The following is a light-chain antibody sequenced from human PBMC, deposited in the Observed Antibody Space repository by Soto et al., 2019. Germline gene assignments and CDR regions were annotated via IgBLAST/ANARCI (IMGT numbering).Light chain of an antibody. CDR2: GAS. J-gene: IGKJ2*01. CDR1: QSVSSSY. Sequence: EIVLTQSPGTLSLSPGERATLSCRASQSVSSSYLAWYQQKPGQAPRLLIYGASSRATGIPDRFSGSGSGTDVTRTISRLEPEDFAVYFCQHYGNSPPFTFGQGTKVEIK. CDR3: QHYGNSPPFT. V-gene: IGKV3-20*01.